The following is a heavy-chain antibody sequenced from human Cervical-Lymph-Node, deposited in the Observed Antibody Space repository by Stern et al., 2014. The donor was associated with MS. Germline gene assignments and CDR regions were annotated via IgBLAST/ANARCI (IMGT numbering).Heavy chain of an antibody. D-gene: IGHD2/OR15-2a*01. CDR1: GGSVSSTNW. Sequence: QVQLQESGPGLVKPSGTLSLTCAVSGGSVSSTNWWSWVRQSPGKGLEWIGNLYHSGSSNSRPSLRSRFSISLAHSKNHLSLHLTSVTAADTAVYYCARERQQYCNSEGCSYWYFDLWGRGTLVTVSS. CDR3: ARERQQYCNSEGCSYWYFDL. V-gene: IGHV4-4*02. CDR2: LYHSGSS. J-gene: IGHJ2*01.